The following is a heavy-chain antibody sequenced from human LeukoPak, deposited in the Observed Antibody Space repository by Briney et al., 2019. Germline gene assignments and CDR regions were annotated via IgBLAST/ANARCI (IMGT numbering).Heavy chain of an antibody. D-gene: IGHD3-3*01. V-gene: IGHV4-4*02. J-gene: IGHJ5*02. Sequence: SGTLSLTCTVSGDSISSHKWWWCWVRQSPGKGLEWIGEISHSGSTTYNPSLKSRVTISVDTSKNQFSLKLSSVTAADTAVYYCAREGVLRFLEWSNRYNWFDPWGQGTLVTVSS. CDR3: AREGVLRFLEWSNRYNWFDP. CDR1: GDSISSHKW. CDR2: ISHSGST.